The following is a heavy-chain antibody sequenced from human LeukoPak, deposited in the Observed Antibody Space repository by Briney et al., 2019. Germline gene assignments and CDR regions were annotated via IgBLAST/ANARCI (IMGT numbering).Heavy chain of an antibody. Sequence: QAXXQGXXGMGXXXXNSGNTGYAQKFQGRVTMTRITSISTAYLELSSLRSEDTAVYYCARGPILYSGYDGGSWFDPWGQGTLVTVSS. J-gene: IGHJ5*02. CDR3: ARGPILYSGYDGGSWFDP. CDR2: XXXNSGNT. D-gene: IGHD5-12*01. V-gene: IGHV1-8*01.